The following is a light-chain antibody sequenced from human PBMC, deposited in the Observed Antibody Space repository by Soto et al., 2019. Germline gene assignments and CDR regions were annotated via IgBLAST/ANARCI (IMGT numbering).Light chain of an antibody. CDR3: SSYSNINTGAWG. V-gene: IGLV2-14*01. CDR1: SGDIGSYNR. CDR2: EVT. Sequence: QSALTQPASVSGSPGQSITISCTGTSGDIGSYNRVSWYQQHPGKAPKLIIYEVTDRPSGVSNRFSGSKSGNTASLTISGAQAEDEAEYYRSSYSNINTGAWGFRTGTKPTVL. J-gene: IGLJ1*01.